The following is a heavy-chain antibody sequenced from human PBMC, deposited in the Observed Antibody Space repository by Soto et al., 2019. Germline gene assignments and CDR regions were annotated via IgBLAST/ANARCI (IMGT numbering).Heavy chain of an antibody. J-gene: IGHJ6*02. Sequence: GESLKISCKGSGYSFTSYWISWVRQMPGKGLEWMGRIYPSDSYTNYSPSFQGHVTISADKSISTAYLQWSSLKASDTAMYYCARQGYCSSTSCPRDYYYGMDVWGQGTTVTVSS. CDR2: IYPSDSYT. CDR1: GYSFTSYW. D-gene: IGHD2-2*01. V-gene: IGHV5-10-1*01. CDR3: ARQGYCSSTSCPRDYYYGMDV.